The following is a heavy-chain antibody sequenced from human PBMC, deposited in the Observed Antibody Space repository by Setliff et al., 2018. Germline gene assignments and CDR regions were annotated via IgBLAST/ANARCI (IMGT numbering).Heavy chain of an antibody. Sequence: GESLKISCTGPGYSFTNYWIGWVRQMPGKGLEWMGIIYPGDSDTRYSPSFQGQVTISADKPIRTAYLQWSSLKASDTAMYYCARQAIFGSDAFDIWGQGTMVTVSS. CDR1: GYSFTNYW. J-gene: IGHJ3*02. CDR3: ARQAIFGSDAFDI. D-gene: IGHD3-3*01. CDR2: IYPGDSDT. V-gene: IGHV5-51*04.